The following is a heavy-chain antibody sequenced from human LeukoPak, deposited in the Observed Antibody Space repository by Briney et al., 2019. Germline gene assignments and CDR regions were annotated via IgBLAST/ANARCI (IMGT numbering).Heavy chain of an antibody. CDR3: ASVPPIAVADYNWFDP. D-gene: IGHD6-19*01. Sequence: SETLSLTCTVSGGSISSSRYYCGWIRQPPGKGLEWIGSIYYSGSTYYNPSLKSRVTISVDTSKNQFSLKLSSVTAADTAVYYCASVPPIAVADYNWFDPWGQGTLVTVSS. V-gene: IGHV4-39*01. CDR1: GGSISSSRYY. CDR2: IYYSGST. J-gene: IGHJ5*02.